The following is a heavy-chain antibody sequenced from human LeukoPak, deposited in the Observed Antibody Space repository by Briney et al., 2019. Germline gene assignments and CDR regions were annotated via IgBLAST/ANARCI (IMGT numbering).Heavy chain of an antibody. V-gene: IGHV3-7*03. CDR1: GFTFNNYW. CDR2: IKQDGSEK. CDR3: ARDQYDSWSRRGNFDS. Sequence: GGSLRLSCAASGFTFNNYWMTWFRQAPGKGLEWVANIKQDGSEKNYVDSVKGRFTISRDNTKNSLYLQMNSLRAEDTAVFYCARDQYDSWSRRGNFDSWGQGTLVIVSS. J-gene: IGHJ4*02. D-gene: IGHD3-3*01.